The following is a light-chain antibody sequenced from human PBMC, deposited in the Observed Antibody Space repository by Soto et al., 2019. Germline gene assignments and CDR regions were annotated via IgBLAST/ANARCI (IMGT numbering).Light chain of an antibody. CDR2: DAS. Sequence: DIQMTQSPSTLSASVGERVTSTCRASQSISSWLAWYQQKPGTAPNLLIYDASNLEAGLPSSFRGSGSATDFPFTITRLQPEDIATYYCQQYENLPTFGQGTRPEI. V-gene: IGKV1-33*01. CDR1: QSISSW. CDR3: QQYENLPT. J-gene: IGKJ5*01.